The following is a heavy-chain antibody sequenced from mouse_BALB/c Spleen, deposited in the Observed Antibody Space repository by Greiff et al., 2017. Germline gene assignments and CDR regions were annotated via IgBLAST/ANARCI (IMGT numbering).Heavy chain of an antibody. CDR1: GYSITSGYY. Sequence: DVHLVESGPGLVKPSQSLSLTCSVTGYSITSGYYWNWIRQFPGNKLEWMGYISYDGSNNYNPSLKNRISITRDTSKNQFFLKLNSVTTEDTATYYCAIIYGSSYGFDYWGQGTTLTVSS. CDR2: ISYDGSN. D-gene: IGHD1-1*01. CDR3: AIIYGSSYGFDY. V-gene: IGHV3-6*02. J-gene: IGHJ2*01.